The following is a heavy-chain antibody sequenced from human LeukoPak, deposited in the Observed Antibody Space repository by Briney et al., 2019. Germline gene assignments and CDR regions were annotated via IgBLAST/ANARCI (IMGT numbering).Heavy chain of an antibody. V-gene: IGHV3-15*01. CDR3: TTDPITMIVEGVDYFDY. D-gene: IGHD3-22*01. J-gene: IGHJ4*02. Sequence: GGSLRLSCAAPGFTFSNAWMSWVRQAPGKGLEWVGRIKSKTDGGTTDYAVPVKGRFTISRDDSKNTLYLQMNSLKTEDTAVYYCTTDPITMIVEGVDYFDYWGQGTLVTVSS. CDR2: IKSKTDGGTT. CDR1: GFTFSNAW.